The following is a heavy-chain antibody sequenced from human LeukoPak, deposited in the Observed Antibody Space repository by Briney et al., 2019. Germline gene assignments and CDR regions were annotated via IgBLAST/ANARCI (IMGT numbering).Heavy chain of an antibody. CDR1: GFTVSSNY. V-gene: IGHV3-21*01. CDR2: ISSSSSYI. CDR3: ARDKATNNWFDP. J-gene: IGHJ5*02. Sequence: GGSLRLSCAASGFTVSSNYMSWVRQAPGKGLEWVSSISSSSSYIYYADSVKGRFTISRDNAKNSLYLQMNSLRAEDTAVYYCARDKATNNWFDPWGQGTLVTVSS.